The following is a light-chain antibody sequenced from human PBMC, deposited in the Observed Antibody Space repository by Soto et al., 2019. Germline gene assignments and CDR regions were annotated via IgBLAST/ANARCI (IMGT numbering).Light chain of an antibody. CDR3: QQYNSYSYT. V-gene: IGKV1-5*03. Sequence: DIQMTQSPSTLSASVGDRVTITCRASQSISSYLAWYQQKPGKAPKVLIYKASSLESGVPSRFSGSGSGTEFTLTISSLQPDDFATYYCQQYNSYSYTFGQGTKLEIK. CDR1: QSISSY. J-gene: IGKJ2*01. CDR2: KAS.